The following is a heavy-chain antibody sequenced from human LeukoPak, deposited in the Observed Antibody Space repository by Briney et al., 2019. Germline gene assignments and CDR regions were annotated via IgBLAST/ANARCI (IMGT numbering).Heavy chain of an antibody. CDR2: ISAYSGNT. CDR3: ASGRGELFDY. Sequence: GASVKVSCKASGYTFTGYYMHWVRQAPGQGLEWMGWISAYSGNTNYAQKLQGRVTMTTDTSTSTAYMELRSLRSDDTAVYYCASGRGELFDYWGQGTLVTVSS. CDR1: GYTFTGYY. V-gene: IGHV1-18*04. J-gene: IGHJ4*02. D-gene: IGHD5-24*01.